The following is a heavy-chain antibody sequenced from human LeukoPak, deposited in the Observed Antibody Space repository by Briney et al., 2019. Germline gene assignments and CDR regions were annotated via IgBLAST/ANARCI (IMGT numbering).Heavy chain of an antibody. V-gene: IGHV3-7*01. D-gene: IGHD3-3*01. Sequence: VQSGGSLRLSCAASGFTFTSYWMSWVRQAPGKRMEWVANIKQDGSEKYYVDSVKGRFTISRDNGKNSLYLQMNSLRAEDTAVNYCARGSYYDFWSGSYNYYFYMDVWGKRATVTVSS. J-gene: IGHJ6*03. CDR1: GFTFTSYW. CDR2: IKQDGSEK. CDR3: ARGSYYDFWSGSYNYYFYMDV.